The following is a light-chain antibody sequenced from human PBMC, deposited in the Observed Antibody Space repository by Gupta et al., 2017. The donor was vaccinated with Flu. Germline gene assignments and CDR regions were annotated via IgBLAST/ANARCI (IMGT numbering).Light chain of an antibody. V-gene: IGKV3-15*01. CDR3: QQYNKWPPWT. CDR2: GAS. J-gene: IGKJ1*01. CDR1: QSVSSN. Sequence: EIVMTQSPAPLSVSPGERATLSCRASQSVSSNLAWYQQKPGQSPRLLIYGASTRATGIPARFSGSGSGTEFTLTISSLQSEDFALYYCQQYNKWPPWTFGQGTKVEIK.